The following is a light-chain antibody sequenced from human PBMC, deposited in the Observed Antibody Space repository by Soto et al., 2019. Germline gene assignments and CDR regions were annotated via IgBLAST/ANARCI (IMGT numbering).Light chain of an antibody. Sequence: DIQMTQSPSTLSASVGDRVTITCRASQSISNWLAWYQQKPGKAPKVLIYEASNLESGVPSRFSGSGSGTEFTLTISSLQPDDFATYYCQQYDNYVWTCGQGTKVEIK. CDR1: QSISNW. J-gene: IGKJ1*01. V-gene: IGKV1-5*01. CDR3: QQYDNYVWT. CDR2: EAS.